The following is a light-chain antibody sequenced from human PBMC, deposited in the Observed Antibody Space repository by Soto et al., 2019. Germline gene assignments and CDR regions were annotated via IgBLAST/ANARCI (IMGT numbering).Light chain of an antibody. Sequence: VGMTQSPATLSVSPGERATLSCRASQSVSSNLAWYQQKPGQAPRLLIYGASTRATGIPARFSGSGSGTEFTLTISSLQSEDFAVYYCQQYNNWPPAIAFGQATRL. V-gene: IGKV3-15*01. CDR2: GAS. CDR3: QQYNNWPPAIA. J-gene: IGKJ5*01. CDR1: QSVSSN.